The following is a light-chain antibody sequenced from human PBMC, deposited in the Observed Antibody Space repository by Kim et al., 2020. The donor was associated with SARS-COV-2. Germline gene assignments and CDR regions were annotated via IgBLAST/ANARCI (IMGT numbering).Light chain of an antibody. J-gene: IGKJ5*01. CDR1: QSVSSY. CDR3: QQRSNWPRSIT. Sequence: PGERATLACRASQSVSSYLAWYQQKPGQAPRLLIYDASNRATGIPARFSGSGSGTDFTLTISSLEPEDFAVYYCQQRSNWPRSITFGQGTRLEIK. CDR2: DAS. V-gene: IGKV3-11*01.